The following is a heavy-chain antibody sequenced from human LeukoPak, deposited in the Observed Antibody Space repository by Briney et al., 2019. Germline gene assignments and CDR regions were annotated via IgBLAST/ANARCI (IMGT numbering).Heavy chain of an antibody. J-gene: IGHJ4*02. CDR3: ASRIIAAAGHFDY. D-gene: IGHD6-13*01. CDR1: GGSISSYY. V-gene: IGHV4-59*01. CDR2: IYYSGST. Sequence: PSETLSLTCTVSGGSISSYYWSWIRQPPGKGLEWIGYIYYSGSTNYNPSLKSRVTISVDTSKNQFSLKLSSVTAADTAVHYCASRIIAAAGHFDYWGQGTLVTVSS.